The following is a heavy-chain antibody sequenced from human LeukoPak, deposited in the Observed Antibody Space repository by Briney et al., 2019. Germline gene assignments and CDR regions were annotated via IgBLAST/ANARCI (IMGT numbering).Heavy chain of an antibody. CDR2: ISAYNGNT. CDR3: ARATPVVAATSLGY. Sequence: ASVKVSCKASGYTFTSYGISWVRQAPGQGLEWMGWISAYNGNTNYAQKLQGRVTMTTDTSTSTAYMELRSLRSDDTAVYYCARATPVVAATSLGYWGQGTLVTVSS. D-gene: IGHD2-15*01. CDR1: GYTFTSYG. J-gene: IGHJ4*02. V-gene: IGHV1-18*01.